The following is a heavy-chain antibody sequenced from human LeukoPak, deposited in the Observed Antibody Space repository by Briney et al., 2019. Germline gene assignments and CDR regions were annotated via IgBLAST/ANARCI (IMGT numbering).Heavy chain of an antibody. J-gene: IGHJ4*02. D-gene: IGHD6-13*01. CDR3: ARRRNSSSWYYFDY. CDR1: GFTFSRYE. CDR2: ISGSSTYT. Sequence: GGSLRLSCAASGFTFSRYEMSWVRQAPGKGLEWVSYISGSSTYTNYADSVKGRFTISRDNAKNSLHLQMHSLRAEDTAVYYCARRRNSSSWYYFDYWGQGTLVTVSS. V-gene: IGHV3-11*03.